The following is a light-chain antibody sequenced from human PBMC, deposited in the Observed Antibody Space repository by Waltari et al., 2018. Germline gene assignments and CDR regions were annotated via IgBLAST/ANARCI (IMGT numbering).Light chain of an antibody. CDR3: QQYNNWPPT. J-gene: IGKJ4*01. Sequence: EIVMTQSPAALSVSPGERVTLSCRASQSVDSKLAWYQQKPGQAPRLLIYASSTRATGIPARVSGGGSGTEFTLTISSLQSEDFAVYYCQQYNNWPPTFGGGTKVEIK. V-gene: IGKV3-15*01. CDR2: ASS. CDR1: QSVDSK.